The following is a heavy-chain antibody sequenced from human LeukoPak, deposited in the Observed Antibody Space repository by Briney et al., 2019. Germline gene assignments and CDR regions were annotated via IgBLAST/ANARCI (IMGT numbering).Heavy chain of an antibody. CDR2: ISSSSSTI. J-gene: IGHJ4*02. D-gene: IGHD6-6*01. Sequence: GGSLRLSCAASGFTFSSYSMNWVRQAPGKGLEWVSYISSSSSTIYHADSVKGRITISRDNAKNSLYLQMNSLRADDTAVYYCATNEYSIKEFYFDYWGQGTLVTVSS. CDR1: GFTFSSYS. CDR3: ATNEYSIKEFYFDY. V-gene: IGHV3-48*04.